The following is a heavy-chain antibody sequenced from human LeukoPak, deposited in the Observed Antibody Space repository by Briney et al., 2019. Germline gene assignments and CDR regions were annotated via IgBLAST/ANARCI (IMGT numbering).Heavy chain of an antibody. J-gene: IGHJ4*02. CDR2: ISRSGSNI. CDR3: ARVGDSSGYYFSY. Sequence: GGSLRLSCAASGLTFSDYYMSWVRQAPGKGLEWVSYISRSGSNIYYADSVKGRFTISRDNAKNSLYLQMNSLRAEDTAVYYCARVGDSSGYYFSYWGQGTLVTVSS. CDR1: GLTFSDYY. D-gene: IGHD3-22*01. V-gene: IGHV3-11*01.